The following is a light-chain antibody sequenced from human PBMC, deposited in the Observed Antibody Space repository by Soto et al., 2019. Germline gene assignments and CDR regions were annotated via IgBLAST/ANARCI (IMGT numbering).Light chain of an antibody. CDR1: QSISYY. V-gene: IGKV1-5*01. Sequence: DIQMTQSPSTLSASVGDRVTITCRASQSISYYLAWYQKKPGKAPKVLIWNASSLQRGVPSRFSGSGSGTEFTLTISSLLPDDFATYYCQQYNRFSTWTFGQGTKVELK. CDR3: QQYNRFSTWT. J-gene: IGKJ1*01. CDR2: NAS.